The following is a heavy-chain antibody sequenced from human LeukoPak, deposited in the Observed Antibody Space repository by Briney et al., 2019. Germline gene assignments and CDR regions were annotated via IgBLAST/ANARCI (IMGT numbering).Heavy chain of an antibody. V-gene: IGHV4-61*08. CDR3: ARDGGTAAAGELDY. CDR2: IYYSGST. CDR1: GGSISSGGYY. Sequence: SQTLSLTCTVSGGSISSGGYYWSWIRQPPGKGLEWIGYIYYSGSTNYNPSLKSRVTISVDTPKNQFSLKVSSVTAADTAVYYCARDGGTAAAGELDYWGQGTLVTVSS. J-gene: IGHJ4*02. D-gene: IGHD6-13*01.